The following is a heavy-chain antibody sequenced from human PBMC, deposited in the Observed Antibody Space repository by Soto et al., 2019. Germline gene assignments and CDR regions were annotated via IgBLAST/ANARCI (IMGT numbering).Heavy chain of an antibody. D-gene: IGHD3-16*01. CDR1: GYNFTTYE. CDR3: AREGEMPYYYYGLDV. CDR2: ISGYNGHT. J-gene: IGHJ6*02. V-gene: IGHV1-18*01. Sequence: QVQLVQSGAEVRKPRASVKVSFKTSGYNFTTYEISWVREAPGQGVEWMGWISGYNGHTKYAQKFQGRVTMTTDTSTSTVYMDLRSLRSDDTAVYYCAREGEMPYYYYGLDVWGQGTTVTVSS.